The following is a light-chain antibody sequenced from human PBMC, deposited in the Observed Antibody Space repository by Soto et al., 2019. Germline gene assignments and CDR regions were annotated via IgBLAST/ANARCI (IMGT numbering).Light chain of an antibody. CDR1: QPIDKY. CDR2: AAS. CDR3: QQTFTLPWT. Sequence: DLQMTQSPSSLSASVGNRVTITCRASQPIDKYLNWYQQKPGRAPHLLLYAASTLKTGVPSRFRGSGSGTDFTLTITSLQPEDFATYFCQQTFTLPWTFGQGTDVELK. V-gene: IGKV1-39*01. J-gene: IGKJ1*01.